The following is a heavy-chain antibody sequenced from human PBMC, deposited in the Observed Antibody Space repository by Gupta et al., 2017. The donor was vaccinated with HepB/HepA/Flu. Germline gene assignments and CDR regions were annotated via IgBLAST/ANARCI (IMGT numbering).Heavy chain of an antibody. Sequence: QVQLAQSGPGLVQPPQTLSLTCTLTVDSIRSGPYLWDWIRQSPGRGLEWIGTISFDGKADYTPSLTSRVTISIDRSRSQFSLKMTSVTAADTATYFCARQKSLFGRMYLHMDVWGNGTTV. D-gene: IGHD3-10*01. V-gene: IGHV4-39*01. CDR3: ARQKSLFGRMYLHMDV. CDR1: VDSIRSGPYL. J-gene: IGHJ6*03. CDR2: ISFDGKA.